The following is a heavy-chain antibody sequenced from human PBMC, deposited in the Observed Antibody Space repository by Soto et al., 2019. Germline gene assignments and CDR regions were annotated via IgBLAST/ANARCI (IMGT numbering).Heavy chain of an antibody. CDR3: TAGGLAVVPAEMGDFYYGLDV. Sequence: GGSLRLPCAASGFTFSNAWMTRVRQAPGKGLEWVGRIKKKIDGGTTNYATPVKGRFIISRDDSKNTLYLQINSLKTEDTAVYYCTAGGLAVVPAEMGDFYYGLDVWGRRCTVTVSS. V-gene: IGHV3-15*01. CDR1: GFTFSNAW. D-gene: IGHD2-2*01. J-gene: IGHJ6*01. CDR2: IKKKIDGGTT.